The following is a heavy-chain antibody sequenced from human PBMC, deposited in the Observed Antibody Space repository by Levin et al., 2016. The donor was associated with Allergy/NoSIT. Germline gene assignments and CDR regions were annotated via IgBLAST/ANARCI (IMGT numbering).Heavy chain of an antibody. CDR1: GFTFRSYP. CDR2: TTGSGGTT. V-gene: IGHV3-23*01. D-gene: IGHD3-3*01. CDR3: AKEGGYDDFWSGYEDYQYHGMDV. J-gene: IGHJ6*02. Sequence: GESLKISCAASGFTFRSYPMSWVRQAPGKGLEWVSGTTGSGGTTLYADSVKGRFTISRENSKNMLYLHMTSLRAEDTAVYYCAKEGGYDDFWSGYEDYQYHGMDVWGQGTTVTVSS.